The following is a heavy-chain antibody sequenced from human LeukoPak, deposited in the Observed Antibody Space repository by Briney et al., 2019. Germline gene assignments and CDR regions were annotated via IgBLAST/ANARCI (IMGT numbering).Heavy chain of an antibody. CDR1: GFTFSSYA. D-gene: IGHD3-22*01. J-gene: IGHJ6*02. CDR3: AKMFHYYDSSGYWDYYYGMDV. V-gene: IGHV3-23*01. CDR2: ISGSGGST. Sequence: PGRSLRLSCAASGFTFSSYAMHWVRQAPGKGLEWVSTISGSGGSTYYADSVKGRLTISRDNSKNTLYLQMNSLRAEDTAVYYCAKMFHYYDSSGYWDYYYGMDVWGQGTTVTVSS.